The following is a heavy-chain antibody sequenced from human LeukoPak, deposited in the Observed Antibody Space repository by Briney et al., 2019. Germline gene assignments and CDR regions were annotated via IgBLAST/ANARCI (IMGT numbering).Heavy chain of an antibody. CDR2: IRSKAYGGTT. V-gene: IGHV3-49*04. D-gene: IGHD3-9*01. J-gene: IGHJ4*02. CDR3: TRRVDFAGYFYYFDY. CDR1: GFTFGDYA. Sequence: GGSLRLSCTASGFTFGDYAMSWVRQAPGKGLEWVGFIRSKAYGGTTEYAASVKGRFTISRDDSKSIAYLQMNSLKTEDTAVYYCTRRVDFAGYFYYFDYWGQGTLVTVSS.